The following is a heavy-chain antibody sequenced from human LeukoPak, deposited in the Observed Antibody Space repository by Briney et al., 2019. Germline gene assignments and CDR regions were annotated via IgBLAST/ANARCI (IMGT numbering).Heavy chain of an antibody. V-gene: IGHV3-23*01. CDR1: GFTFNNYA. Sequence: GGSLRLSCAASGFTFNNYAMSWVRQAPGKGLEWVSAIGNGGDTKYAVSVKGRFTISRDNSRNTLCLQMNSLRVEDTAIYYCGRDWKLDFWGQGTLVTVSS. CDR2: IGNGGDT. CDR3: GRDWKLDF. J-gene: IGHJ4*02. D-gene: IGHD1-1*01.